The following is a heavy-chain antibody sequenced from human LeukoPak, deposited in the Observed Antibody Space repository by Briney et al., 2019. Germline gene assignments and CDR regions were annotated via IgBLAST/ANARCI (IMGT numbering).Heavy chain of an antibody. CDR2: IIPIFGTA. V-gene: IGHV1-69*05. CDR3: ARDRGYSYVQDAFDI. D-gene: IGHD5-18*01. J-gene: IGHJ3*02. Sequence: SVKVSCKASGGTFSSYAISWVRQAPGQGLEWMGRIIPIFGTANYAQKFQGRVTITTDESTSTAYMELSSLRSEDTAVYYCARDRGYSYVQDAFDIWGQGTMITVSS. CDR1: GGTFSSYA.